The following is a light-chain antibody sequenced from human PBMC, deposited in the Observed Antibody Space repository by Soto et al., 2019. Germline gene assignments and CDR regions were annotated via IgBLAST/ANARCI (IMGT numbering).Light chain of an antibody. CDR2: GAS. CDR1: QDIRKS. CDR3: QQYNNWPPYT. J-gene: IGKJ2*01. Sequence: DMQMTQSPASLSASIGDRVTITCRASQDIRKSLAWYQQKPGKSHNLLIYGASTLQSGVPSRFSGSGSGTDFSLTISSLQPEDVATYYCQQYNNWPPYTFGQGTKLEIK. V-gene: IGKV1-27*01.